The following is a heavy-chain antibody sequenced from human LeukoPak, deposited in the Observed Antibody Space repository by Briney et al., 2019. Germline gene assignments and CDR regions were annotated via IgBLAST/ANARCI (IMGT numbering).Heavy chain of an antibody. CDR1: GFIFSSYG. V-gene: IGHV3-30*18. CDR2: ISYDGVNK. J-gene: IGHJ4*02. Sequence: GRSLRLSCAASGFIFSSYGMHWVRQAPGKGLEWVAVISYDGVNKDHTDSVKSRFTISRDNSKNTLYLQMNSLRAEDTAVYYCAKGTYHYDSSGPFDYWGQGTLVTVSS. CDR3: AKGTYHYDSSGPFDY. D-gene: IGHD3-22*01.